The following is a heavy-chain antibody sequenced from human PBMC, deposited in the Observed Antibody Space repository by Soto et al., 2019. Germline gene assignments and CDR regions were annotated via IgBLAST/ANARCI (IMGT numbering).Heavy chain of an antibody. CDR2: ITGDGTNT. V-gene: IGHV3-74*01. CDR3: ASDGGCGTPFDY. Sequence: EVQLVQSGGGLVQPGGSLRLSCAASGFAFSSYWLHWVRQAPGKGLMIVSRITGDGTNTAYATSVKGRFTISRDNAKHMVYLQIDSPKAEDTAVYYCASDGGCGTPFDYWGQGALVTVSS. CDR1: GFAFSSYW. J-gene: IGHJ4*02. D-gene: IGHD2-8*01.